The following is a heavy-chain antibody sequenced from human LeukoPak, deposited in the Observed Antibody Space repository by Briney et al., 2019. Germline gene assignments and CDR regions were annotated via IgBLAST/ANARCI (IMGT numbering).Heavy chain of an antibody. CDR3: ARYSVDYGPWFPDY. CDR2: INPINDVT. D-gene: IGHD4-17*01. Sequence: ASVKVSCRASGYMFTAYYIHWLRQAPGQGLEWMGFINPINDVTHYTHNFQGRVTVTSDTSISTVYMELRSLNSDDTALYYCARYSVDYGPWFPDYWGQGTLVTVSS. CDR1: GYMFTAYY. J-gene: IGHJ4*02. V-gene: IGHV1-2*02.